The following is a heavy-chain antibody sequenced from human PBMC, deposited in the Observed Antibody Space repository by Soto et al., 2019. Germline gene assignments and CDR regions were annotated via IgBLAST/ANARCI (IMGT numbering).Heavy chain of an antibody. Sequence: PSETLSLTCTVSGGSITCYYWSWIRQPPGKGLEWIAYIYYSGSTNYNPSLKSRVTISVDTSKTEFSLKLHSVTTADTAVYYCARFSGWYSAFDYWGQGTPVTVSS. CDR2: IYYSGST. CDR3: ARFSGWYSAFDY. V-gene: IGHV4-59*01. D-gene: IGHD6-19*01. J-gene: IGHJ4*02. CDR1: GGSITCYY.